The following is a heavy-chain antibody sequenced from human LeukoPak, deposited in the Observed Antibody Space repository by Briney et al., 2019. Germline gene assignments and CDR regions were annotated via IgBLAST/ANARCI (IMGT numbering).Heavy chain of an antibody. J-gene: IGHJ4*02. Sequence: SETLSLTCTVSGGSISSYYWSWIRQPAGKGLEWIGRIYTSGSTNYNPSLKSRVTMSVDTSKNQFSLKLSSATAADTAVYYCARDPGYYGSGSPYYFDYWGQGTLVTVSS. V-gene: IGHV4-4*07. CDR3: ARDPGYYGSGSPYYFDY. CDR1: GGSISSYY. CDR2: IYTSGST. D-gene: IGHD3-10*01.